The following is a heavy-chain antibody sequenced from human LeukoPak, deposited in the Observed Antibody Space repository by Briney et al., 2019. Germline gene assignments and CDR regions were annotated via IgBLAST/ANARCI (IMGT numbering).Heavy chain of an antibody. Sequence: ASVKVSCKASGYTFTSYGISWVRRAPGQGLEWMGWISAYNGNTNYAQRLQGRVTMTTDTSTSTAYMELRSLRSDDTAVYYCARDGPLRYFDWLFSPQPEYYFDYWGQGTLVTVSS. CDR1: GYTFTSYG. V-gene: IGHV1-18*01. CDR2: ISAYNGNT. J-gene: IGHJ4*02. CDR3: ARDGPLRYFDWLFSPQPEYYFDY. D-gene: IGHD3-9*01.